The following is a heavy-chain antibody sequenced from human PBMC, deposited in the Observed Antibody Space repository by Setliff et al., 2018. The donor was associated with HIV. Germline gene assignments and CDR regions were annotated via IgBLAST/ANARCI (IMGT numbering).Heavy chain of an antibody. CDR1: GGSFSSGDYS. J-gene: IGHJ4*02. CDR2: IFYSGST. Sequence: SETLSLTCTVSGGSFSSGDYSWTWIRQPPGKGLEWIGFIFYSGSTYYNPSLKSRVTISVDTSKNQFSLKLSSVTAADTAVYYCARVAGYSGSSALDYWGQGTLVTVSS. D-gene: IGHD5-12*01. V-gene: IGHV4-30-4*08. CDR3: ARVAGYSGSSALDY.